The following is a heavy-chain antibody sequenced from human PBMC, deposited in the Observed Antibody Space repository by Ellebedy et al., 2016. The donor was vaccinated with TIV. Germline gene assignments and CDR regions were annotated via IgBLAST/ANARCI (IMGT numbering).Heavy chain of an antibody. CDR2: INPNSGGT. J-gene: IGHJ4*02. V-gene: IGHV1-2*04. D-gene: IGHD3-22*01. CDR3: ATGFGIDSSSSFDY. Sequence: ASVKVSCKASGYTFTGYYMHWVRQAPGQGLEWMGWINPNSGGTNYAQKFQGWVTMTRDTSISTAYMELSRLRSDDTAVYYCATGFGIDSSSSFDYWGQGTLVTVSS. CDR1: GYTFTGYY.